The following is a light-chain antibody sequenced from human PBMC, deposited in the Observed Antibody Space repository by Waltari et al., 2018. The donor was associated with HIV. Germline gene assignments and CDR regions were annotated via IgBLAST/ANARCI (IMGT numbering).Light chain of an antibody. CDR3: QSYDSSLSVWV. CDR1: SSNIGAGYD. V-gene: IGLV1-40*01. CDR2: GNS. J-gene: IGLJ3*02. Sequence: QSVLTQPPSVSGAPGQRVTISCPGSSSNIGAGYDVHWYQQIPGTAPKLLIYGNSHRPSVVPDRFSGSKSGTSASLAITGLQAEDEADYYCQSYDSSLSVWVFGGGTKLTVL.